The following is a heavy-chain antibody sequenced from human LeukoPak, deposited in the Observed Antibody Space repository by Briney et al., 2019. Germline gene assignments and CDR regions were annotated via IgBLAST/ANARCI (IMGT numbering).Heavy chain of an antibody. CDR3: ARAYSMSRGYFDS. CDR1: GYSISTGYY. V-gene: IGHV4-38-2*02. CDR2: IYKTGNT. J-gene: IGHJ4*02. Sequence: KPSETLSLTCTVSGYSISTGYYWVWIRQPPGKGLEWIATIYKTGNTYYNPSLQSEVTISVDTSKNHFSLRLRSVTAADTAVYFCARAYSMSRGYFDSWGQGTLVTVSS. D-gene: IGHD4-11*01.